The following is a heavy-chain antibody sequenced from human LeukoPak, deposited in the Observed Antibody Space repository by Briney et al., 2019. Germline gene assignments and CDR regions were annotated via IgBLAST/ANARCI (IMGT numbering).Heavy chain of an antibody. D-gene: IGHD2-2*02. CDR2: IIPIFGTA. J-gene: IGHJ6*02. Sequence: VASVKVSCKASGGTFSSYAISWVRQAPGQGLEWMGGIIPIFGTANYAQKFQGRVTITADESTSTAYMELSSLRSEDTAVCYCARCGAGCSSTSCYNHYYYYGMDVWGQGTTVTVSS. CDR1: GGTFSSYA. CDR3: ARCGAGCSSTSCYNHYYYYGMDV. V-gene: IGHV1-69*13.